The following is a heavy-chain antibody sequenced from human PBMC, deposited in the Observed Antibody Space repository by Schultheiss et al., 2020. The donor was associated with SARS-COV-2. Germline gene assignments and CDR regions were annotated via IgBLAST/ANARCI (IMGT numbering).Heavy chain of an antibody. CDR3: AKEYDPYYYYYYMDV. J-gene: IGHJ6*03. CDR2: IYSGGST. V-gene: IGHV3-53*05. D-gene: IGHD3-3*01. CDR1: GFTVSSNY. Sequence: GGSLRLSCAASGFTVSSNYMSWVRQAPGKGLEWVSVIYSGGSTYYADSVKGRFTISRDNSKNTLYLQMNSLRAEDTAVYYCAKEYDPYYYYYYMDVWGKGTTVTVSS.